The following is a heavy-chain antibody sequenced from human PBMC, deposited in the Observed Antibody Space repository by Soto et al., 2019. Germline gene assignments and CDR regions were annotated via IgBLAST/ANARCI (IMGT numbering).Heavy chain of an antibody. Sequence: GGSLRLSCAASGFSFSSYEMNWVRQAPGKGLEWVSYTTSDGSTKYYADSVKGRFTISRDNAKNSLYLQMNSLRAADTAVYYCARSASYDSSGYYQVLNYFAYWGQGTLVTVSS. V-gene: IGHV3-48*03. CDR3: ARSASYDSSGYYQVLNYFAY. D-gene: IGHD3-22*01. CDR1: GFSFSSYE. J-gene: IGHJ4*02. CDR2: TTSDGSTK.